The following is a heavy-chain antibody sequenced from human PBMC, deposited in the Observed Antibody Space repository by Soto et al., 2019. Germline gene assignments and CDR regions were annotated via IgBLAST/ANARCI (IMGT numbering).Heavy chain of an antibody. V-gene: IGHV4-61*01. Sequence: PSETLSLTCTVSGGSVSSRSYYWSWVRQPPGKGLEWIGSVYFSGSTKYNPSLKSRVTISLDTSKTQFSLKLSSVTAADTAVYYCAREYVSSLGKWIDSRCQGPLVTVSS. CDR2: VYFSGST. CDR3: AREYVSSLGKWIDS. CDR1: GGSVSSRSYY. D-gene: IGHD2-8*01. J-gene: IGHJ5*02.